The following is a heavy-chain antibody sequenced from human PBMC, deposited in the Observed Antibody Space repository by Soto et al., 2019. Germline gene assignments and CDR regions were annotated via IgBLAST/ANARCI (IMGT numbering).Heavy chain of an antibody. J-gene: IGHJ4*02. CDR3: ARGIRGSIHNYDY. CDR2: ISYTGSDT. V-gene: IGHV3-23*01. CDR1: GFTFGVHA. Sequence: GGSLRLSCAASGFTFGVHAMSWVRQAPGRGLEWVSGISYTGSDTFYADSVKGRFTISRDNSRNIVALHMNGLSADDTAVYYCARGIRGSIHNYDYWGQGTLVTVSS. D-gene: IGHD2-2*02.